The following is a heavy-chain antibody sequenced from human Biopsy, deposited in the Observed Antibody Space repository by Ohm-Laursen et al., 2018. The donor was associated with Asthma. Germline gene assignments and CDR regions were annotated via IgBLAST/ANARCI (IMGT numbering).Heavy chain of an antibody. CDR3: ARTYYDFLTGQVKDVFGV. Sequence: ASVKVSCKASGYNFISFAIHWVRQAPGQRLEWMGWVNTGNGDTKYSQKFQGRVTITRDTSARTAYMELRSLRSEDTATYYRARTYYDFLTGQVKDVFGVWGQGTMVTVSS. J-gene: IGHJ3*01. CDR2: VNTGNGDT. D-gene: IGHD3-9*01. V-gene: IGHV1-3*04. CDR1: GYNFISFA.